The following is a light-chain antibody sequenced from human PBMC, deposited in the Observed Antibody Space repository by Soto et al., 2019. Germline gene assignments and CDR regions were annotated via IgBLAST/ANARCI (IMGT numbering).Light chain of an antibody. CDR2: GTS. J-gene: IGKJ1*01. CDR3: QQCGSSPET. CDR1: QSVPSTY. Sequence: VLSQSPGRVSLSPGERATLSCRASQSVPSTYFAWYQQKPGQPPRLLISGTSNRATGIPDRFSGSGSGTDFTLTISRLEPEDFAVYYCQQCGSSPETFGQGTKVDIK. V-gene: IGKV3-20*01.